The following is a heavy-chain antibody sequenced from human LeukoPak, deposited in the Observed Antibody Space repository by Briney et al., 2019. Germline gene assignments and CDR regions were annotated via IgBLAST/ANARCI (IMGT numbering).Heavy chain of an antibody. CDR1: GFTFSSYG. Sequence: GRSLRLSCAASGFTFSSYGMHWVPQAPGKGLERVAVISYDGSNKYYADSVKGRFTISRDDSKNTLYLQMNSLRAEDTAVYYCARGDIVATTYFDYWGQGTLVTVSS. V-gene: IGHV3-30*03. CDR3: ARGDIVATTYFDY. J-gene: IGHJ4*02. CDR2: ISYDGSNK. D-gene: IGHD5-12*01.